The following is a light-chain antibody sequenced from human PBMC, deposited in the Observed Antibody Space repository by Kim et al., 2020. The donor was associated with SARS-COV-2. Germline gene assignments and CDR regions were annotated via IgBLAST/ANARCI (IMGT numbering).Light chain of an antibody. CDR1: QSVSSF. V-gene: IGKV3-11*01. Sequence: EIVLTQSPATLSVSPGERAILSCRASQSVSSFLAWYQQKPGQAPRLLIYDASNRATGIPARFSGSGSGTDFTLTISSLEPEDFAVYYWQQHRNWPPRDTFGQGTKLEI. CDR2: DAS. CDR3: QQHRNWPPRDT. J-gene: IGKJ2*01.